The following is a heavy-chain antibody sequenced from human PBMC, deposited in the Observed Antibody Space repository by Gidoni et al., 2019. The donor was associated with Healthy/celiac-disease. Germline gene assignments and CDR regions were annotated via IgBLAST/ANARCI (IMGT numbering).Heavy chain of an antibody. CDR3: ARSGGSYWRGGDWFDP. CDR1: GFTFTTSG. J-gene: IGHJ5*02. D-gene: IGHD1-26*01. Sequence: QVQLVECGGGVVQPGRYLSLSCAASGFTFTTSGMHWVRRAPVKGLGWWAFICDDGSNKYYADSVKGRFTISRDNSKNTLYLQMNSLRAEDTAVYYCARSGGSYWRGGDWFDPWGQGTLVTVSS. CDR2: ICDDGSNK. V-gene: IGHV3-33*01.